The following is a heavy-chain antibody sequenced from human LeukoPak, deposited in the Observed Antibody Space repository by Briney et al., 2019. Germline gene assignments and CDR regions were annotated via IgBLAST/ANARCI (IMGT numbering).Heavy chain of an antibody. CDR1: GGSISSGSYY. J-gene: IGHJ5*02. D-gene: IGHD1-1*01. CDR3: ARDPGGSYSTTRGDWFDP. V-gene: IGHV4-61*02. CDR2: IYYDGKS. Sequence: SQTLSLTCAVSGGSISSGSYYWTWLRQSAGKGLEWIGRIYYDGKSDSSLSLKSRVIMSIDTSKNQFSLNLHSVTPADTAVYYCARDPGGSYSTTRGDWFDPWGQGVLVTVSS.